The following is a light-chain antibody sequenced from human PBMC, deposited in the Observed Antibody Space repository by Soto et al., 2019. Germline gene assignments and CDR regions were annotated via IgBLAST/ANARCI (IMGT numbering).Light chain of an antibody. CDR2: GAF. J-gene: IGKJ4*01. CDR1: QTVTSTF. V-gene: IGKV3-20*01. CDR3: QQFSDSRIT. Sequence: EIVLTQSPGTLSLSPGERATLSCRASQTVTSTFLSWYQQKPGRAPRLLIYGAFNRVTGIPDRFMGGGSETDYTLTISRLEPEDFAVYYCQQFSDSRITFGGGTKVEI.